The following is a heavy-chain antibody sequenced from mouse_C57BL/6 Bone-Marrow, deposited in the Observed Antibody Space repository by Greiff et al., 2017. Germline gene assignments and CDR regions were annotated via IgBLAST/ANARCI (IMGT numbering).Heavy chain of an antibody. CDR1: GYAFTNYL. J-gene: IGHJ4*01. CDR2: INPGSGGT. D-gene: IGHD1-1*01. V-gene: IGHV1-54*01. CDR3: ARYPYYYGSSLYAMDY. Sequence: QVHVKQSGAELVRPGTSVKVSCKASGYAFTNYLIEWVKQRPGQGLEWIGVINPGSGGTNYNEKFKGKATLTADKSSSTAYMQLSSLTSEDSAVYFCARYPYYYGSSLYAMDYWGQGTSVTVAS.